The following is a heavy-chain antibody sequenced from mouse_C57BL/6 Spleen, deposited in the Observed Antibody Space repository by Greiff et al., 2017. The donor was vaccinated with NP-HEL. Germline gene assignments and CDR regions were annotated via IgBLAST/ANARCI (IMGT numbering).Heavy chain of an antibody. CDR2: ISGGGGNT. V-gene: IGHV5-9*01. Sequence: EVQLVESGGGLVKPGGSLKLSCAASGFTFSSYTMSWVRQTPEKRLEWVATISGGGGNTYYPDSVKGRFTISRDNAKNTLYLQMSSLRSEDTALYYCARLTTVVAYYFDYWGQGTTLTVSS. CDR3: ARLTTVVAYYFDY. CDR1: GFTFSSYT. D-gene: IGHD1-1*01. J-gene: IGHJ2*01.